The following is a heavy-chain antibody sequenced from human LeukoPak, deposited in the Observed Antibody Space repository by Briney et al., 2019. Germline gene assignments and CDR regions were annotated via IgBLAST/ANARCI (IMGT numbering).Heavy chain of an antibody. CDR1: GFTFSTYN. CDR3: ARDFRDTSLITYPYFMDV. D-gene: IGHD3-16*01. J-gene: IGHJ6*03. V-gene: IGHV3-21*01. Sequence: GGSLRLSCAASGFTFSTYNMNWVRQAPGKGLEWVSSIVSTSSLMSYSDSVKGRFTISRDNAKNSVYLQMNSLRAEDTAVYYCARDFRDTSLITYPYFMDVWGKGTTVTISS. CDR2: IVSTSSLM.